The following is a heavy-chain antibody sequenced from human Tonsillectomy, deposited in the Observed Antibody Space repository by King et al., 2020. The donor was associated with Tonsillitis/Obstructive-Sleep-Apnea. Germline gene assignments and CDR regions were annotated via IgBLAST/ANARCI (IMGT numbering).Heavy chain of an antibody. J-gene: IGHJ3*01. CDR1: GFSVSNNY. CDR2: IYNGGRG. V-gene: IGHV3-53*01. Sequence: VQLVESGGGLIQPGGSLRLSCGASGFSVSNNYMSWVRQAPGKGLEWVSVIYNGGRGHHYADSVKGRVTVSTDNSKNKMFLQMNSLRAEDTAVYYCARSEGPFYALDVWGQGTLVTVSA. D-gene: IGHD1-14*01. CDR3: ARSEGPFYALDV.